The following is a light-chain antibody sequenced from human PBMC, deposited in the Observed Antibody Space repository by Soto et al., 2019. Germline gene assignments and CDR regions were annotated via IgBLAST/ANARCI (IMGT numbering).Light chain of an antibody. J-gene: IGKJ1*01. CDR1: QSVSSY. CDR3: QQRSNWPWT. V-gene: IGKV3-11*01. CDR2: DAS. Sequence: EIVLTQSPATLSLSPGERATLSCRASQSVSSYLAWYQQKPGQAPRLLIYDASNRATGIPARFSGSGSGTAFNLTISSLEPDDFAVYYCQQRSNWPWTFGQGTKVEIK.